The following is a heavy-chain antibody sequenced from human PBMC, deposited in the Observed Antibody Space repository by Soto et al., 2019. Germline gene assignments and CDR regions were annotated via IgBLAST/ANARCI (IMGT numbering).Heavy chain of an antibody. CDR3: ARDFFHSGGYYYVPAPGY. J-gene: IGHJ4*02. Sequence: ASVKVSCKTSGGTFSRHAINRVRQAPGQGLEWMGWISAYNGNTNYAQKLQGRVTMTTDTSTSTAYMELRSLRSDDTAVYYCARDFFHSGGYYYVPAPGYWGQGTLVTVSS. D-gene: IGHD3-22*01. V-gene: IGHV1-18*04. CDR1: GGTFSRHA. CDR2: ISAYNGNT.